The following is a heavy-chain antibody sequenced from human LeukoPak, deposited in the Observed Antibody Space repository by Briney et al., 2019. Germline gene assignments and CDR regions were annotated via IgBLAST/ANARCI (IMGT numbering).Heavy chain of an antibody. D-gene: IGHD3-16*01. CDR2: IYSGGST. V-gene: IGHV3-66*01. CDR3: ARVRSRYIWGTPQWPFDM. J-gene: IGHJ3*02. Sequence: PGGSLRLSCAASGFTFNSYAMSWVRQAPGKGLEWVSVIYSGGSTYYADSVKGRFTISRDNSKNTLYLQMNSLRAEDTAVYYCARVRSRYIWGTPQWPFDMWGQGTMVTV. CDR1: GFTFNSYA.